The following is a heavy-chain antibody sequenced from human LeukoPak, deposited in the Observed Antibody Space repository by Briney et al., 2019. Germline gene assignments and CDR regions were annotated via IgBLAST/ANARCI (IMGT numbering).Heavy chain of an antibody. Sequence: GASVKVSCKVSGYTLTELSMHWVRQAPGKGLEWMGGFDPEDGETIYAQKFQGRVTMTEDTSTDTAYMELSSLRSEDTAVYYCATGYDSSGYPNQYYYYGMDVWGQGITVTVSS. CDR3: ATGYDSSGYPNQYYYYGMDV. D-gene: IGHD3-22*01. CDR1: GYTLTELS. CDR2: FDPEDGET. V-gene: IGHV1-24*01. J-gene: IGHJ6*02.